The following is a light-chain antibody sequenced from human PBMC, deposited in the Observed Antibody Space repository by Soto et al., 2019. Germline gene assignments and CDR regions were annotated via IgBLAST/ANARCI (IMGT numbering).Light chain of an antibody. V-gene: IGLV1-40*01. Sequence: QSVLTQPPSVSGAPGHRVTISCTGTNSNIGADYGVQWYQQFPGTAPKLLIYGNNNRPSGVSDRFSGSKSATSASLAITGRQPGDEADYYCQSYDSNLVGLVFGAGTKLTVL. CDR2: GNN. J-gene: IGLJ3*02. CDR3: QSYDSNLVGLV. CDR1: NSNIGADYG.